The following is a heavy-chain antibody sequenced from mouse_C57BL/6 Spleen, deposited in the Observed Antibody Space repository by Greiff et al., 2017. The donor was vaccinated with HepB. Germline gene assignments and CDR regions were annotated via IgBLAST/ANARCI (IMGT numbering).Heavy chain of an antibody. CDR1: GYTFTDYE. V-gene: IGHV1-15*01. Sequence: VQLQQSGAELVRPGASVTLSCKASGYTFTDYEMHWVKQTPVHGLEWIGAIDPETGGTAYNQKFKGKAILTADKSSSTAYMELRSLTSEDSAVYYCTRKLITTVVATSYYCDYWGQGTTLTVSS. J-gene: IGHJ2*01. CDR2: IDPETGGT. D-gene: IGHD1-1*01. CDR3: TRKLITTVVATSYYCDY.